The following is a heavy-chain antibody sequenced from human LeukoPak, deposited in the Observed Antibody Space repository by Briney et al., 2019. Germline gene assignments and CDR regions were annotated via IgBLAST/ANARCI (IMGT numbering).Heavy chain of an antibody. Sequence: PSETLSLTCTVSGGSISSYYWSWIRQPAGKGLEWIGRIYTSGSTNYNPSLKSRVTMSVDTSKNQFSLKLSSVTAADTAVYYCAVSGDSSGYYRNNNWFDPWGQGTLVTVSS. J-gene: IGHJ5*02. CDR1: GGSISSYY. V-gene: IGHV4-4*07. CDR3: AVSGDSSGYYRNNNWFDP. CDR2: IYTSGST. D-gene: IGHD3-22*01.